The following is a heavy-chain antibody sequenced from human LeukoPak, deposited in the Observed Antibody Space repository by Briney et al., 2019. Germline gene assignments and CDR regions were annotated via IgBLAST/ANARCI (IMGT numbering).Heavy chain of an antibody. D-gene: IGHD3-9*01. CDR1: GFTFSSYA. V-gene: IGHV3-23*01. CDR2: ISGSGGST. CDR3: AKVQNYDILTGPPGYFDY. J-gene: IGHJ4*02. Sequence: GGSLRLSCAASGFTFSSYAMSWVRQAPGKGLEWASAISGSGGSTYYADSVKGRFTISRDKSKNTLYLQMNSLIAEDTAVYYCAKVQNYDILTGPPGYFDYWGQGTLVTVSS.